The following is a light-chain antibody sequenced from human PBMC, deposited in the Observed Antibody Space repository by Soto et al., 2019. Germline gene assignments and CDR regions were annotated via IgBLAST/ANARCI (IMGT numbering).Light chain of an antibody. CDR1: SSNVGRNY. CDR2: RNN. CDR3: AAWDDSLDGRV. J-gene: IGLJ2*01. Sequence: QLVLTQPPSASGTPGQRVTISCSGSSSNVGRNYVSWYQQLPGTAPKRLIYRNNQRPSGVPDRFSGSKSGTSASLAISELRSEDEADYYCAAWDDSLDGRVFGGGTKLTVL. V-gene: IGLV1-47*01.